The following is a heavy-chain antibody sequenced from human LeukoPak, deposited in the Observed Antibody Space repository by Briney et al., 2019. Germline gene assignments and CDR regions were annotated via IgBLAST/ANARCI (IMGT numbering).Heavy chain of an antibody. CDR1: GGSISSISYY. CDR3: ARLDGYEYYFDY. J-gene: IGHJ4*02. D-gene: IGHD5-24*01. V-gene: IGHV4-39*01. CDR2: IYYRGST. Sequence: SETLSLTCTVSGGSISSISYYWGWIRQPPGKGLGWVGSIYYRGSTYYNPSLNSLITISVNTTKNQFSLKLSSVAAADTAVYYCARLDGYEYYFDYWGQGTLVTVSS.